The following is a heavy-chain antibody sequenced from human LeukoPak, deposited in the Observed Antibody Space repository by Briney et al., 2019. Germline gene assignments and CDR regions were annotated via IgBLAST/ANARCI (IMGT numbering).Heavy chain of an antibody. J-gene: IGHJ5*02. CDR1: GYTFTSYY. D-gene: IGHD3-3*01. V-gene: IGHV1-46*01. CDR2: INPSGGST. CDR3: ARLRFLEWPKAPYNWFDP. Sequence: ASVKVSCKASGYTFTSYYMHWVRQAPGQGLEWMGIINPSGGSTSYAQKFQGGVTMTRDTSTSTVYMELSSLRSEDTAVYYCARLRFLEWPKAPYNWFDPWGQGTLVTVSS.